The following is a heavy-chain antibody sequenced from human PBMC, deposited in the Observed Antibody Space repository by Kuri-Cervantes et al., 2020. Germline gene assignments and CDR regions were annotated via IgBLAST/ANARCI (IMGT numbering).Heavy chain of an antibody. CDR2: IIPIFGTA. CDR3: ARDGPSIAAHLRYWEYYMDV. Sequence: SVKVSCKASGGTFSSYAISWVRQAPGQGLEWMGGIIPIFGTANYAQKFQGRVTITADESTSTAYMELRSLRSDDTAVYYCARDGPSIAAHLRYWEYYMDVWGKGTTVTVSS. J-gene: IGHJ6*03. V-gene: IGHV1-69*13. D-gene: IGHD6-6*01. CDR1: GGTFSSYA.